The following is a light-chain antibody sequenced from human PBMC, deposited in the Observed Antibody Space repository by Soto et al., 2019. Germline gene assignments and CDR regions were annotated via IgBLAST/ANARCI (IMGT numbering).Light chain of an antibody. V-gene: IGKV1-27*01. CDR3: QKYNIVPLA. CDR1: QGISNY. CDR2: AAS. Sequence: DIQMTQSPSSLSAFVGDRVTITCRASQGISNYLAWYQQKPGKVPKLLIYAASTLQSGVTSRFSGSGSGTDFTLTISGLQPEDVATYFCQKYNIVPLAFGGGTKVEIK. J-gene: IGKJ4*01.